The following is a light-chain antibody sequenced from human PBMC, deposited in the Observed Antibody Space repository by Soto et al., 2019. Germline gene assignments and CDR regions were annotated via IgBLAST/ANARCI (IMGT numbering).Light chain of an antibody. CDR2: GAS. V-gene: IGKV3-15*01. J-gene: IGKJ5*01. CDR1: RNLLSN. Sequence: ELVMTQAPATLSVSPGDRATLSFRASRNLLSNLAWYQQKPGQTPRLLMYGASTRATGLPARFSGTGSGTQFTLTIRGLQSEDFAVDYCQQYNHWAITSGEGALLEIK. CDR3: QQYNHWAIT.